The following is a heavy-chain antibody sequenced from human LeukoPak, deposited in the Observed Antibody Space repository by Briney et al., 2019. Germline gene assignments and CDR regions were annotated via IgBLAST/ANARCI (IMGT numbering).Heavy chain of an antibody. CDR1: GGSISSSSYY. J-gene: IGHJ4*02. D-gene: IGHD5-18*01. CDR2: IYYSGST. Sequence: SETLSLTCTVSGGSISSSSYYWGWIRQPPGKGLEWIGSIYYSGSTYYNPSLKSRVTISVDTSKNQFSLKLSSVTAADTAVYYCARLPLFSVRGYSLYYFDYWGQGTLVTVSS. CDR3: ARLPLFSVRGYSLYYFDY. V-gene: IGHV4-39*01.